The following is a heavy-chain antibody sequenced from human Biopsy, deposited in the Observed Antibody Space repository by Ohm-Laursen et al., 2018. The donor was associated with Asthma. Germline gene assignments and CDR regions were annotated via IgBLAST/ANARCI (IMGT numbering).Heavy chain of an antibody. CDR2: INAGNGNT. V-gene: IGHV1-3*01. J-gene: IGHJ3*02. CDR3: ARTYYDFLTGQVNDVFAI. D-gene: IGHD3-9*01. CDR1: GYTFINYA. Sequence: SVTVSCQDSGYTFINYAIHWVRQAPGQRLEWMGWINAGNGNTKYSQKFQGRVTITRDTSASTAYMDLSSLRSEDTAVYYCARTYYDFLTGQVNDVFAIWGQGTMVTVSS.